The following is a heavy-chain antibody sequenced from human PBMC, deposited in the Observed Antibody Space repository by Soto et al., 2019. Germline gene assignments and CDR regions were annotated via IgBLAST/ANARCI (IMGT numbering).Heavy chain of an antibody. J-gene: IGHJ4*02. Sequence: QVQLVESGGGVVQPGRSLRLSCAASGFTFSSYGMHWVRQAPGKGLEWVAVIWYDGSNKYYADSVKGRFTISRDNSKHTLYLQMNSLRAEDTAVYYCARDRHDYDFDYCGQGTLVTVSS. D-gene: IGHD4-17*01. CDR3: ARDRHDYDFDY. CDR2: IWYDGSNK. V-gene: IGHV3-33*01. CDR1: GFTFSSYG.